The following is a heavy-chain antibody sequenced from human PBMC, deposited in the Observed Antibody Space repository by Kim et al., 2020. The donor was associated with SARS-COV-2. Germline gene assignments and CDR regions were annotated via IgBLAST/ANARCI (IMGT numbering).Heavy chain of an antibody. V-gene: IGHV4-34*01. CDR3: ARVGSSRGIDY. CDR1: GGSFSGYY. J-gene: IGHJ4*02. D-gene: IGHD6-6*01. Sequence: SETLSLTCAVYGGSFSGYYWSWIRQPPGKGLEWIGEINHSGSTYYNPSLKSRVTISVDTSKNKFSLKLSSVTAADTAVYYCARVGSSRGIDYWGQGTLV. CDR2: INHSGST.